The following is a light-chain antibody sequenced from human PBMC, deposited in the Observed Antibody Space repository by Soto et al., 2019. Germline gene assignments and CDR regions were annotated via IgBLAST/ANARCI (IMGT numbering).Light chain of an antibody. CDR3: HQYYDTTWT. J-gene: IGKJ1*01. Sequence: DIVMTQSPDSLAVSLGERATINCKSSQRVLYSSNNKNYLAWYQQKPGQPPKLLIYWASTRESGVPDRFSGDGSGADFTLTISSLQAEDVAVYYCHQYYDTTWTFGQGTKVEIK. CDR1: QRVLYSSNNKNY. CDR2: WAS. V-gene: IGKV4-1*01.